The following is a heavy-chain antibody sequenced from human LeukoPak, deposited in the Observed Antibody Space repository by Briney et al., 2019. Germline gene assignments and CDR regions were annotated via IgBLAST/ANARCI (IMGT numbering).Heavy chain of an antibody. J-gene: IGHJ4*02. Sequence: GGSLRLSCAASGFTVSSNYMSWVRQAPGKGLEWVANIKQDGSEKYYVDSVKGRFTISRDNAKNSLYLQMNSLRAEDTAVYYCARERGYSYGYGDYWGQGTLVTVSS. V-gene: IGHV3-7*01. CDR1: GFTVSSNY. CDR2: IKQDGSEK. D-gene: IGHD5-18*01. CDR3: ARERGYSYGYGDY.